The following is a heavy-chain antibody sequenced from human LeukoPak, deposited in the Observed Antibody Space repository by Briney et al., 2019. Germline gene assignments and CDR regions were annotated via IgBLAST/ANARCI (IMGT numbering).Heavy chain of an antibody. CDR2: IYHSGST. CDR1: GYSISSGYY. D-gene: IGHD6-13*01. CDR3: ARHPTDSSSTYFDY. J-gene: IGHJ4*02. V-gene: IGHV4-38-2*01. Sequence: SETLSLTCAVSGYSISSGYYWGWIRQPPGKGLEWIGSIYHSGSTYYNPPLKSRVTISVDTSKNQFSLKLSSVTAADTAVYYCARHPTDSSSTYFDYWGQGTLVTVSS.